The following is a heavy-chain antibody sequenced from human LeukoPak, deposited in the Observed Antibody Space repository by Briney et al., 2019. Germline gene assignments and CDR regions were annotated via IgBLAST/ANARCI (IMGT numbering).Heavy chain of an antibody. CDR3: ARVRAYSMAYYFDY. CDR2: IYYSGST. Sequence: SETLSPTCTVSGGSISSYYWSWIRQPPGKGLEWIGYIYYSGSTNYNPSLKSRVTISVDTSKNQFSLKLSSVTAADTAVYYCARVRAYSMAYYFDYWGQGTLVTVSS. J-gene: IGHJ4*02. V-gene: IGHV4-59*01. CDR1: GGSISSYY. D-gene: IGHD4-11*01.